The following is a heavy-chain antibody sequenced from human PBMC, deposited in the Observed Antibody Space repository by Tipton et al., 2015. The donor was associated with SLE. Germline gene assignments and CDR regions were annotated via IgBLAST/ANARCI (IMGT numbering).Heavy chain of an antibody. CDR3: ARDAVAVPGPYFDY. CDR1: GFIVNNNY. CDR2: IFGGDST. J-gene: IGHJ4*02. V-gene: IGHV3-53*01. D-gene: IGHD6-19*01. Sequence: SLRLSCEASGFIVNNNYMSWVRQAPGKGLEWVSLIFGGDSTYYADSVKGRFTISRDNGRNSLYLQMNSLRADDTAVYYCARDAVAVPGPYFDYWGQGTLVTVSS.